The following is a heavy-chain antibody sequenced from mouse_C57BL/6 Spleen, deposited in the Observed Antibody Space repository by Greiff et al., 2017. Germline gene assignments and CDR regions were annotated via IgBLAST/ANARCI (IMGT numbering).Heavy chain of an antibody. V-gene: IGHV1-80*01. D-gene: IGHD1-1*01. CDR3: ARDHYGNSLWYFDD. J-gene: IGHJ1*03. Sequence: QVQLQQSGAELVKPGASVKISCKASGYAFSSSWMNWVKLRPGKGLEQFGQTYPGDGDTNYNGQFKGKATLTADKSSSTAYMQLSSLTSEDSAVYVCARDHYGNSLWYFDDWGTGTTVTVSS. CDR1: GYAFSSSW. CDR2: TYPGDGDT.